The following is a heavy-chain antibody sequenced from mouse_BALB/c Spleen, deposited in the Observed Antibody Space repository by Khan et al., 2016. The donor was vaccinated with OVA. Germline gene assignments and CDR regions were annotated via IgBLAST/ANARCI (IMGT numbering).Heavy chain of an antibody. V-gene: IGHV3-2*02. CDR3: ARDGSRYNYAMDY. J-gene: IGHJ4*01. D-gene: IGHD2-3*01. CDR2: ISYSGST. Sequence: EVQLVESGPGLVKPSQSLSLTCTVTGYSITSDYAWNWIWQFPGNKLEWMGYISYSGSTNYNPALKSRISITRDTSTNQFFLQLNSVTTEDTATYYCARDGSRYNYAMDYWGQGTSVTVSS. CDR1: GYSITSDYA.